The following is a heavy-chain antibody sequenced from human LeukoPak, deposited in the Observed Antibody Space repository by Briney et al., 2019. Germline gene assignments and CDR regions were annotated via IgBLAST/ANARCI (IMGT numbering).Heavy chain of an antibody. V-gene: IGHV1-3*01. J-gene: IGHJ5*02. Sequence: ASVKVSCKASGYTFTSYAMHWVRRAPGQRLEWMGWINAGNGNTKYSQKFQGRVTITRDTSASTAYMELSSLRSEDTAVYYCARGPGYCSGGSCHGEFDPWGQGTLVTVSS. CDR2: INAGNGNT. CDR3: ARGPGYCSGGSCHGEFDP. D-gene: IGHD2-15*01. CDR1: GYTFTSYA.